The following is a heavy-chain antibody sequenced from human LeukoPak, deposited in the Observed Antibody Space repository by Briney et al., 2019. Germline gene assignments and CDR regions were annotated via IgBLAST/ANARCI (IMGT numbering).Heavy chain of an antibody. V-gene: IGHV3-21*06. D-gene: IGHD1-26*01. CDR3: VRALVGAAFDT. J-gene: IGHJ4*02. Sequence: GGCLRLSCAASGFTFNVYAMHWVRQVPGKGPEWISSISGSRDFIYYADSVKGRFTISRDNAKSSLYLDMNSLRVEDTAVYFCVRALVGAAFDTWGQGALVTVSS. CDR1: GFTFNVYA. CDR2: ISGSRDFI.